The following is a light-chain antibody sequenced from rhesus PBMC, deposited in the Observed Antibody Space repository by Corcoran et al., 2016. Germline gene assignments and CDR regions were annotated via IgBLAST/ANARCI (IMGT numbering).Light chain of an antibody. Sequence: DIQMTQSPSSLPASVGDTVTITCRASQGSSSYLIWFQQKPGNAPKLLIYAASNLESGVPSRFSGSGSWTDFTLTISSLQPEDFAAYYCRQHYPYPDSFGQVTKMEIK. CDR2: AAS. J-gene: IGKJ2*01. CDR3: RQHYPYPDS. CDR1: QGSSSY. V-gene: IGKV1-28*03.